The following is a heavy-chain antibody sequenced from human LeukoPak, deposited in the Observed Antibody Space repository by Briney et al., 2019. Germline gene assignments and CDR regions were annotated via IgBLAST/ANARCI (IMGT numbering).Heavy chain of an antibody. CDR3: ARAHSSSWEY. CDR2: IKEDGSEK. CDR1: GFTFSDYY. D-gene: IGHD6-13*01. Sequence: PGGSLRLSCAASGFTFSDYYMSWVRQAPGKGLEWVANIKEDGSEKYYVDSVKGRSTISRDNAKNSLYLQMNSLRAEDTAVYFCARAHSSSWEYWGQGALVTVSS. J-gene: IGHJ4*02. V-gene: IGHV3-7*01.